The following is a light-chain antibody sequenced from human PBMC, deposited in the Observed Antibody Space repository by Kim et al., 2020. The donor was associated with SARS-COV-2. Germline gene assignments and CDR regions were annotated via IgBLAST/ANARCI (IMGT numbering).Light chain of an antibody. CDR3: QAWDRRTVI. J-gene: IGLJ2*01. Sequence: SYELTQPPSVSVFPGQTATIACSGDELGDKYACWYQQKPGQSPVLVIYEGTERPSGIPERFSGSKSVTTATLTISGTQTLDEADYYCQAWDRRTVIFGGGTQLTVL. CDR1: ELGDKY. V-gene: IGLV3-1*01. CDR2: EGT.